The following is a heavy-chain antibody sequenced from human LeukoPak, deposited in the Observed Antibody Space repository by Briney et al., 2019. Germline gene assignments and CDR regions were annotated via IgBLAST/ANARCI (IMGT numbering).Heavy chain of an antibody. D-gene: IGHD6-13*01. CDR2: ISSSGSTI. V-gene: IGHV3-48*03. CDR3: AKDGPIAGPGPYYFDY. CDR1: GFTFSSYE. J-gene: IGHJ4*02. Sequence: GGSLRLSCAASGFTFSSYEMNWVRQAPGKGLEWVSYISSSGSTIYYADSVKGRFTISRDNAKNSLYLQMNSLTAEDTADYYCAKDGPIAGPGPYYFDYWGQGALVTVS.